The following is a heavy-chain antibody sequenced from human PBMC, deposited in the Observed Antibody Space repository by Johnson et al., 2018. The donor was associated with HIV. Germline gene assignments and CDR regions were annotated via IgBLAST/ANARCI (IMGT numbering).Heavy chain of an antibody. J-gene: IGHJ3*02. CDR3: AKDFSSSWGRAFDI. CDR1: GFTFSSYA. D-gene: IGHD6-13*01. Sequence: QVQLVESGGGVVQPGRSLRLSCAASGFTFSSYAMHWVRQAPGQGLEWVAVISYDGSNQYYADSVKGRFTISSDNSSNTPDRQMTSLRAEDTAVYYCAKDFSSSWGRAFDIWGQGTMVTVSS. CDR2: ISYDGSNQ. V-gene: IGHV3-30*14.